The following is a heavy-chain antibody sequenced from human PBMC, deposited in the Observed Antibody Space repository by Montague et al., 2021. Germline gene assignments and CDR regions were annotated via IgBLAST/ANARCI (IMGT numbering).Heavy chain of an antibody. CDR1: GYSFAPYW. Sequence: QSGAEVKKPGESLRISCKASGYSFAPYWIGWVRQMPGKGLEWMGIIFPDDSDTKYSPSFQGQVNISADKSISTAYLQWTSLKASDSAMYYCVRRSSTWPLYYFDYWGQGTLVTVSS. J-gene: IGHJ4*02. V-gene: IGHV5-51*01. CDR3: VRRSSTWPLYYFDY. D-gene: IGHD6-13*01. CDR2: IFPDDSDT.